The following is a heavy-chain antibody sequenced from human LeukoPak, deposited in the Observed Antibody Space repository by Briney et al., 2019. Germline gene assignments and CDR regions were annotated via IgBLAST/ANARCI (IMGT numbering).Heavy chain of an antibody. D-gene: IGHD3-22*01. CDR1: GGSISSSGFY. CDR3: ARQWDSTGYHEYFQH. V-gene: IGHV4-39*01. Sequence: PSETLSLTCTVSGGSISSSGFYWGWIRQPPGKGLEWIGSINYSGTTYYQPSLKSRVTISVDTSKNQFSLKLSSVTAADTAVYYCARQWDSTGYHEYFQHWGQGTLVTVSS. CDR2: INYSGTT. J-gene: IGHJ1*01.